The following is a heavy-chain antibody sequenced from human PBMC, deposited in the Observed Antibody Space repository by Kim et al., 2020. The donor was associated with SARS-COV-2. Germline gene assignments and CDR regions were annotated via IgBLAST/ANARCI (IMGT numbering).Heavy chain of an antibody. V-gene: IGHV3-7*03. J-gene: IGHJ6*02. CDR3: ARVGTMVRGVLYYYYYYGMDV. CDR1: GFTFSSYW. D-gene: IGHD3-10*01. Sequence: GGSLRLSCAASGFTFSSYWMSWVRQAPGKGLEWVANIKQDGSEKYYVDSVKGRFTISRDNAKNSLYLQMNSLRAEDTAVYYCARVGTMVRGVLYYYYYYGMDVWGQGTTVTVSS. CDR2: IKQDGSEK.